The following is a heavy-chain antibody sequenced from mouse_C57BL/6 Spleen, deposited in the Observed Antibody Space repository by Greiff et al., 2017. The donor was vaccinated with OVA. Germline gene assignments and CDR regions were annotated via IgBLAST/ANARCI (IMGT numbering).Heavy chain of an antibody. CDR3: VYSNYDWYFDV. CDR2: INPNNGGT. D-gene: IGHD2-5*01. J-gene: IGHJ1*03. CDR1: GYTFTDYY. V-gene: IGHV1-26*01. Sequence: VQLQQSGPELVKPGASVKISCKASGYTFTDYYMNWVKQSHGKSLEWLGDINPNNGGTRYNQKFKGKATLTVDKSSSTAYMELRSLTSEDSAVYYCVYSNYDWYFDVWGTGTTVTVSS.